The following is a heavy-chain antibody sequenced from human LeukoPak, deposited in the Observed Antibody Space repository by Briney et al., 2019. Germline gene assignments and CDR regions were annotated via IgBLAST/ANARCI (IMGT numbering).Heavy chain of an antibody. Sequence: PSETLSLTCTVSGGSISGYYWSWVRQPPLKGLEGIGYIYSSGITRYSPSLKSRLTISVDTSKNQFSLRLSSVTAADTALYYCARLATDSDILTGSDYWGQGTLVTVSS. V-gene: IGHV4-59*08. D-gene: IGHD3-9*01. CDR1: GGSISGYY. J-gene: IGHJ4*02. CDR2: IYSSGIT. CDR3: ARLATDSDILTGSDY.